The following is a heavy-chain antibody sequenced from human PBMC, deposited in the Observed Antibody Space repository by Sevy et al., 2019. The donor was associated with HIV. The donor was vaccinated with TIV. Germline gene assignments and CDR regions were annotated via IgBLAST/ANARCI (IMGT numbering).Heavy chain of an antibody. CDR2: ISAYNGNT. CDR3: ARDFRLRYFDWSLYYYYGMDV. J-gene: IGHJ6*02. D-gene: IGHD3-9*01. V-gene: IGHV1-18*01. Sequence: ASVKVSCKASGYTFTSYGISWVRQAPGQGLEWMGWISAYNGNTNYAQKLQGSVTMTTDTSTSTAYMKLRSLRSDDTAVYYGARDFRLRYFDWSLYYYYGMDVWGQGTTVTVSS. CDR1: GYTFTSYG.